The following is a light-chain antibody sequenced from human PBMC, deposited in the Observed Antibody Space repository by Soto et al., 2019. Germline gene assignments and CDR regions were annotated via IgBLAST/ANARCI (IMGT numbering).Light chain of an antibody. CDR2: LGS. CDR1: QSLLHSNGYNY. CDR3: MQALLPPPT. V-gene: IGKV2-28*01. Sequence: DIVMTQSPLSLPVTPGEPASISCRSSQSLLHSNGYNYLDWYLQEPGQSPQLLIYLGSHRASGVPDRFSGSGSGTNFTLKISRVEAEDVGGYYCMQALLPPPTFGQGTTLEIK. J-gene: IGKJ2*01.